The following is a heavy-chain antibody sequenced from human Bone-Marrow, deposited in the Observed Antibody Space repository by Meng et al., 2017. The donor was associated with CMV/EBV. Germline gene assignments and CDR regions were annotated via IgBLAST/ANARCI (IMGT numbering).Heavy chain of an antibody. J-gene: IGHJ6*01. D-gene: IGHD2-8*01. CDR1: GFTFSSYA. Sequence: GGSLRLSCAAFGFTFSSYAMHWVRQAPGKGLEWVAVISYDGSNKYYADSVKGRFTISRDNSKNTLYLQMNSLRAEDTAVYYCAKHLIRDYYYYGMDVWGQGTTVTGSS. CDR2: ISYDGSNK. V-gene: IGHV3-30*04. CDR3: AKHLIRDYYYYGMDV.